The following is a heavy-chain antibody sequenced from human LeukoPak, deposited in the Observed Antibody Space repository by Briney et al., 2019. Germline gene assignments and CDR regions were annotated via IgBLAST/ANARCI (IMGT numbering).Heavy chain of an antibody. CDR1: GGSISSSSYY. Sequence: SETLSLTCTVSGGSISSSSYYWGWIRQPPGKGLEWIGSIYHSGSTYYNPSLKSRVTISVDTSKNQFSLKLSSVTAADTAVYYCARDQPYFDLWGRGTLVTVSS. J-gene: IGHJ2*01. V-gene: IGHV4-39*07. CDR2: IYHSGST. CDR3: ARDQPYFDL.